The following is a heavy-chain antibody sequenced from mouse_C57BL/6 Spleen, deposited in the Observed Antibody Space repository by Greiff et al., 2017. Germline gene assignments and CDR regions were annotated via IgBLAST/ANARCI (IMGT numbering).Heavy chain of an antibody. J-gene: IGHJ3*01. CDR2: IDPSDSYT. CDR3: ARRGYDRFAC. CDR1: GYTFTSYW. Sequence: QVQLQQPGAELVKPGASVKLSCKASGYTFTSYWMQWVKQRPGQGLEWIGEIDPSDSYTNYNQKFKGKATLTVDTSSSTAYMQLSSLTSEDSAVYYCARRGYDRFACWGQGTLVTVSA. D-gene: IGHD2-2*01. V-gene: IGHV1-50*01.